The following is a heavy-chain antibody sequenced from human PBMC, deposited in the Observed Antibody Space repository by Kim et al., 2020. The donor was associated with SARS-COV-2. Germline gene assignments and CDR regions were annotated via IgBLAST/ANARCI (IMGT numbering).Heavy chain of an antibody. J-gene: IGHJ6*02. Sequence: GGSLRLSCAASGFTFDDYAMHWVRQAPGKGLEWVSLISGDGGSTYYADSVKGRFTISRDNSKNSLYLQMNSLRTEDTALYYCAKDTKRQQLSPSYYYYGMDVWGQGTTVTVSS. V-gene: IGHV3-43*02. CDR2: ISGDGGST. CDR1: GFTFDDYA. D-gene: IGHD6-13*01. CDR3: AKDTKRQQLSPSYYYYGMDV.